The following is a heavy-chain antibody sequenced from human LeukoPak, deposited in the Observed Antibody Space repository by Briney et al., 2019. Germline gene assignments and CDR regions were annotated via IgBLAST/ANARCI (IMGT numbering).Heavy chain of an antibody. CDR1: GYTFTSYY. Sequence: ASVKVSCKASGYTFTSYYMHWVRQAPGQGLEWMGIINPSGGSTSYAQKFQGRVTMTRDTSTSTVYMELSSLRSEDTAVYYCARGEFTDDYVCGSYRRDYWGQGTLVTVSS. CDR2: INPSGGST. D-gene: IGHD3-16*02. V-gene: IGHV1-46*01. J-gene: IGHJ4*02. CDR3: ARGEFTDDYVCGSYRRDY.